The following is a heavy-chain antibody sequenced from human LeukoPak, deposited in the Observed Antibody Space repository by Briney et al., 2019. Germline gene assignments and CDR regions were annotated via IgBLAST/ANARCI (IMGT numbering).Heavy chain of an antibody. D-gene: IGHD3-10*01. CDR2: MNPNSGNT. CDR1: GYTFTNYD. J-gene: IGHJ3*02. V-gene: IGHV1-8*03. CDR3: ARARTATPQRVTMVRGVISRGLNDAFDI. Sequence: GASVKVSCKASGYTFTNYDIHWVRQATGQGLEWMGRMNPNSGNTDYAQKFQGRVTITADKSTSTAYMELSSLRSEDTAVYYCARARTATPQRVTMVRGVISRGLNDAFDIWGQGTMVTVSS.